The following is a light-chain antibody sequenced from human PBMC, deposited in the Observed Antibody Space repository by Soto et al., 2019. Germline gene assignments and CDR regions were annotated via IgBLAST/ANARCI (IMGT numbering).Light chain of an antibody. J-gene: IGKJ2*01. CDR3: QQSYSSPQMYT. V-gene: IGKV1-39*01. CDR2: AAS. Sequence: DIQMTQSPSSLSASVGDRVTITCRASQRISNSLNWHQQKPGKAPDLLIYAASNLQSGVPSRFSGSGSGTDFTLTISSLQPEDFATYYCQQSYSSPQMYTFGQGTKLEIK. CDR1: QRISNS.